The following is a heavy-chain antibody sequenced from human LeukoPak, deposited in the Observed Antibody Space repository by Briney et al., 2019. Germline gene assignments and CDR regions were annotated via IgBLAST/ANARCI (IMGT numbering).Heavy chain of an antibody. CDR2: IKQDGSEK. CDR1: GFTFSSYW. Sequence: GGSLRPSCAASGFTFSSYWMSWVRQAPGKGLEWVANIKQDGSEKYYVDSVKGRFTISRDNAKNSLYLRLNSLRAEDTAVYYCARSPYTSGWYGVGYWGQGTLVTVSS. CDR3: ARSPYTSGWYGVGY. J-gene: IGHJ4*02. V-gene: IGHV3-7*01. D-gene: IGHD6-19*01.